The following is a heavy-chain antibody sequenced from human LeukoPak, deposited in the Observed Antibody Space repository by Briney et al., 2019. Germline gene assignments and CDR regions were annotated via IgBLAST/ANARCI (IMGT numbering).Heavy chain of an antibody. CDR3: VRDFRSADC. V-gene: IGHV3-74*01. CDR1: GFSFSTYC. CDR2: ICPDGTVT. Sequence: GGSLSLSCAASGFSFSTYCMHWVRQAPGKGPMWVSRICPDGTVTNYADSVKARFSISRDNARNTVYLQMNSLRAEDTAVYYCVRDFRSADCWGQGTLVTVSS. J-gene: IGHJ4*02.